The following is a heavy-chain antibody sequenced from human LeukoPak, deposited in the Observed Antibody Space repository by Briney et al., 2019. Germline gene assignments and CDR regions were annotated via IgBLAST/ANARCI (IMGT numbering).Heavy chain of an antibody. V-gene: IGHV3-30*02. CDR1: GFTFSSYG. CDR2: IRYDGSNK. CDR3: ARDLSGVTGYTYGRGIDY. Sequence: GGSLRLSCAASGFTFSSYGMHWVRQAPGKGLEWVAFIRYDGSNKYYADSVKGRFTISRDNAKDTLYLQMNSLRAEDTAVYYCARDLSGVTGYTYGRGIDYWGQGTLVTVSS. D-gene: IGHD5-18*01. J-gene: IGHJ4*02.